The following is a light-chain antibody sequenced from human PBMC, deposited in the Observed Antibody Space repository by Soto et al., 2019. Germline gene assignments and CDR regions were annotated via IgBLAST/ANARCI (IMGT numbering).Light chain of an antibody. CDR3: SSYAGSYTFV. CDR2: DVN. CDR1: SSDVGGYNY. J-gene: IGLJ1*01. Sequence: QSVLTQPRSVSGSPGQSVTISCTGTSSDVGGYNYVSWYQQHPGKAPKLMIYDVNKRPSGVPDRFSGSKSGNTASLTISGLQAEDEDDYYCSSYAGSYTFVFATGTKLTVL. V-gene: IGLV2-11*01.